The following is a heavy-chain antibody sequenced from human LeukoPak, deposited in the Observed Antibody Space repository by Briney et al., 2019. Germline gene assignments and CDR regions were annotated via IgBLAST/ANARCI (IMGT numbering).Heavy chain of an antibody. V-gene: IGHV1-69*01. Sequence: PGGSLRLSCAASGGTFSSYAISWVRQAPGQGLEWMGGIIPIFGTANYAQKFQGRVTITADESTSTAYMELSSLRSEDTAVYYCARDRFYYDSSGYYSYWDYWGQGTLVTVSS. CDR3: ARDRFYYDSSGYYSYWDY. CDR2: IIPIFGTA. D-gene: IGHD3-22*01. J-gene: IGHJ4*02. CDR1: GGTFSSYA.